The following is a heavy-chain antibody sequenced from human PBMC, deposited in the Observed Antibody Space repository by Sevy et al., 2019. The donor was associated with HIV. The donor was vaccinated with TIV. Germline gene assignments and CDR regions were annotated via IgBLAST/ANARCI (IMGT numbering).Heavy chain of an antibody. Sequence: GGSLRLSCAASGFTFSSYSMNWVRQAPGKGLEWVSYISSSSSTIYYADSVKGRFTISRDNAKNALYLQMNSLRAEDTAVYYCARMDIVVVRAANSYYGMDVWGQGTTVTVSS. D-gene: IGHD2-2*03. CDR1: GFTFSSYS. J-gene: IGHJ6*02. CDR3: ARMDIVVVRAANSYYGMDV. V-gene: IGHV3-48*01. CDR2: ISSSSSTI.